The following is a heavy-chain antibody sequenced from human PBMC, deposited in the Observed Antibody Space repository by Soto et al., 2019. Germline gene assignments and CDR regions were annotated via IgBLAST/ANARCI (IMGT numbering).Heavy chain of an antibody. J-gene: IGHJ6*02. CDR1: GFTFSIYW. D-gene: IGHD1-26*01. V-gene: IGHV3-74*01. Sequence: GVLRLSCAASGFTFSIYWMHWVRQAPGKGPVWVSRIDNAGSSARYADSVKGRFTISRDNAKNTVYLQMNSLRAEDTAVYYCTRVGGSVSGMDVWGQGTTVTVSS. CDR3: TRVGGSVSGMDV. CDR2: IDNAGSSA.